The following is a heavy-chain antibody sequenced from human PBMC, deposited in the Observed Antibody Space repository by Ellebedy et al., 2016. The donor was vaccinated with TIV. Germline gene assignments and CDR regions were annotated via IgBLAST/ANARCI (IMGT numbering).Heavy chain of an antibody. Sequence: GESLKISCAASGFTVSGIYMSWVRQAPGKEPECVSVIYSGGNKYYADSVKGRFTISRDISSNTVYLQMNSLRAEDTAVYYCAREAYDFRSGYQYWYFDLWGRGTLVTVSS. V-gene: IGHV3-53*01. J-gene: IGHJ2*01. CDR2: IYSGGNK. CDR3: AREAYDFRSGYQYWYFDL. D-gene: IGHD3-3*01. CDR1: GFTVSGIY.